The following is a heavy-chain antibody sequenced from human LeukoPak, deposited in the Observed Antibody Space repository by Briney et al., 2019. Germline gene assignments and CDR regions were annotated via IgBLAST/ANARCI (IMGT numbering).Heavy chain of an antibody. Sequence: SETLSLTCTVSGGSISSGGYYWSWIRQPPGKGLEWIGYIYHSGSTYYNPSLKSRVTISVDRSKNQFSLKLSSVTAADTAVYYCARCDRVAARGFWFDPWGQGTLVTVSS. V-gene: IGHV4-30-2*01. CDR1: GGSISSGGYY. J-gene: IGHJ5*02. D-gene: IGHD6-6*01. CDR2: IYHSGST. CDR3: ARCDRVAARGFWFDP.